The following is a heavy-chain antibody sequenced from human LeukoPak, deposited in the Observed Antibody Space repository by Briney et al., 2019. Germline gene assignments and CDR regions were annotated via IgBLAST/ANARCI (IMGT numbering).Heavy chain of an antibody. Sequence: GGSLRLSCAASGFSFSSYWMSWVRQALGKGLEWVANINPDGSNMLYVDSVKGRFTISRDNAKNSLYLQMNNLRAEDTAVYFCVSGFLQWLYWGQGTLVTVSS. CDR3: VSGFLQWLY. CDR1: GFSFSSYW. CDR2: INPDGSNM. V-gene: IGHV3-7*01. D-gene: IGHD3-3*01. J-gene: IGHJ4*02.